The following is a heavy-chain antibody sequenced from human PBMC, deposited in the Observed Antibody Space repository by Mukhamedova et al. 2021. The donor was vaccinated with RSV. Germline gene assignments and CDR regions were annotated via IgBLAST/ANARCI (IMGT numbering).Heavy chain of an antibody. CDR3: ARQDCSGGSCYSEGLDY. CDR2: GSNK. J-gene: IGHJ4*02. D-gene: IGHD2-15*01. V-gene: IGHV3-30*01. Sequence: GSNKYYADSVKGRFTISRDNSKNTLYLQMNSLRAEDTAVYYCARQDCSGGSCYSEGLDYWGQGTLVTASS.